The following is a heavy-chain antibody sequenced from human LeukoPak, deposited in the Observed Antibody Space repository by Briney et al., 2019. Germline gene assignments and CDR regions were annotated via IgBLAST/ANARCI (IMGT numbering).Heavy chain of an antibody. D-gene: IGHD3-22*01. J-gene: IGHJ4*02. CDR2: ISGSGGST. Sequence: GGSLRLSCAASGFTFSSYAMSWVRQAPGKGLEWVSAISGSGGSTYYADSVKGRFTISRDNSKNTLYLQMNSLRAEDTAVYYCAKVKTMIVVAPGPFDYWGQGTLVTVSS. V-gene: IGHV3-23*01. CDR3: AKVKTMIVVAPGPFDY. CDR1: GFTFSSYA.